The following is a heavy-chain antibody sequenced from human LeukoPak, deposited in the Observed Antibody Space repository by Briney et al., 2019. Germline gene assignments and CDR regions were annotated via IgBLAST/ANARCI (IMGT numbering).Heavy chain of an antibody. J-gene: IGHJ4*02. CDR3: ASLKWEPKFGYFDY. CDR1: GGSFSGYY. CDR2: INHSGST. Sequence: SETLSLTCAVYGGSFSGYYWSWIRQPPGKGLEWIGEINHSGSTNYNPSLKSRVTISVDTSKNQFSLKLSSVTAADTAVYYCASLKWEPKFGYFDYWGQGTLVTVSS. V-gene: IGHV4-34*01. D-gene: IGHD1-26*01.